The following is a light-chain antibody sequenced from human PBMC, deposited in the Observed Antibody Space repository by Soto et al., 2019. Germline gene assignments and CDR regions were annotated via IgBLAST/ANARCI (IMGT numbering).Light chain of an antibody. CDR1: SSDVGGYNS. V-gene: IGLV2-8*01. J-gene: IGLJ1*01. CDR2: EVS. CDR3: SSYTSSSPCV. Sequence: QSALAQPPSASGSPGQSVTISCTGTSSDVGGYNSVSWYQQLPGKAPKLMIYEVSKRPSGVPDRFSGSKSGNTASLTVSGLQAEDEADYYCSSYTSSSPCVFGTGTKVTAL.